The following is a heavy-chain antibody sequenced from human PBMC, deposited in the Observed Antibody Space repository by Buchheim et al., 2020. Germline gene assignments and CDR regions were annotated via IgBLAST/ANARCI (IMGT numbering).Heavy chain of an antibody. J-gene: IGHJ4*02. V-gene: IGHV3-7*01. CDR2: IKPDGSEM. CDR1: GFTFSSYW. Sequence: EVLLVESGGDLVQPGGSLRLSCATSGFTFSSYWMTWVRRAPGRGLEWVANIKPDGSEMYYVDSVKGRFIISRDNPENSLYLQMNSLRTDDTAVYYCARGSPFGSYWGQGTL. CDR3: ARGSPFGSY. D-gene: IGHD3-10*01.